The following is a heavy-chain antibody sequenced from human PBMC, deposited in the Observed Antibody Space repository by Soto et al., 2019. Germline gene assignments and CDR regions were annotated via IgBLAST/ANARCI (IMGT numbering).Heavy chain of an antibody. CDR1: GFTFSNAL. CDR3: TTHMINYYYYYGMDV. J-gene: IGHJ6*02. CDR2: IKSKTDGGTT. D-gene: IGHD2-21*01. Sequence: GGSLRLSCAASGFTFSNALMSWVRQSPGKGLEWVGRIKSKTDGGTTDYAAPVKGRFTISRDDSKNTLYLQMNSLKTEDTAVYYCTTHMINYYYYYGMDVWGQGTTVTVSS. V-gene: IGHV3-15*01.